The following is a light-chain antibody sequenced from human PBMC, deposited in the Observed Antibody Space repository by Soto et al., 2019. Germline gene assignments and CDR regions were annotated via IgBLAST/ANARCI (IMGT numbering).Light chain of an antibody. V-gene: IGKV2-28*01. CDR2: LGS. Sequence: DIVMTQSPLSLPVTPGEPASISCRSSQSLLHSNGYNYLDWYLQKPGQSPQLLIYLGSHRVSGVTDRFSGSGSRIAFTLKISRVEAENVGVYYCEQALQTPSITFGQGTQLDIK. J-gene: IGKJ5*01. CDR1: QSLLHSNGYNY. CDR3: EQALQTPSIT.